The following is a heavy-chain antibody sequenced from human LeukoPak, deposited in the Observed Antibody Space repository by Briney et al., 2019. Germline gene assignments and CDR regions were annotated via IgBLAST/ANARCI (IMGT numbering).Heavy chain of an antibody. D-gene: IGHD6-6*01. J-gene: IGHJ4*01. V-gene: IGHV3-74*01. Sequence: PGGSLRLSCTASGFTLRNYWMHWVRQVPGKRLVWVSRISGDGSVTNYEDSVQGRFTISRDNAKNTLYLQIDSLRSEDTAVYYCARYSSSTGGASYYLDYWGHGTLVTVSS. CDR3: ARYSSSTGGASYYLDY. CDR1: GFTLRNYW. CDR2: ISGDGSVT.